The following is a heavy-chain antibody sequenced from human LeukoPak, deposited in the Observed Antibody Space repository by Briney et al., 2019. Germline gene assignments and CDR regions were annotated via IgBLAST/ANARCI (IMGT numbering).Heavy chain of an antibody. Sequence: ASVKVSCKASGYTFTGYYMHWVRQAPGQGLEWMGWINPNSGGTNYAQKFQGWVTMTRDTSISTAYMELSRLRSDDTAVYYCARGCLNEDGYNIEETPKYYFDYWGQGTLVTVSS. V-gene: IGHV1-2*04. D-gene: IGHD5-24*01. J-gene: IGHJ4*02. CDR2: INPNSGGT. CDR1: GYTFTGYY. CDR3: ARGCLNEDGYNIEETPKYYFDY.